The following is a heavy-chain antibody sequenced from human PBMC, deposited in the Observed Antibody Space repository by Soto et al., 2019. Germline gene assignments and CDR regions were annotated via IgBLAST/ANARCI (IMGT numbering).Heavy chain of an antibody. J-gene: IGHJ6*03. D-gene: IGHD2-2*01. CDR2: IYYSGST. CDR3: ASVFWDIVVVPAARSSGYYYYYIDV. CDR1: GGSISSYY. V-gene: IGHV4-59*01. Sequence: SETLSLTCTVSGGSISSYYWSWIRQPPGKGLEWIGYIYYSGSTNYNPSLKSRVTISVDTSKNQFSLKLSSVTAADTAVYYCASVFWDIVVVPAARSSGYYYYYIDVLGKETTVT.